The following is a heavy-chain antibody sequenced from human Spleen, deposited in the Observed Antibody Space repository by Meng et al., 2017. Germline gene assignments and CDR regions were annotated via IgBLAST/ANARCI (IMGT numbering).Heavy chain of an antibody. Sequence: QVQVPEWDAGLFTHSENLSLTCVVSGESLSDYYLSWTRQPPGKGLEWIGEINHSGSTNYNPSLESRATISVDTSQNNLSLKLSSVTAADSAVYYCARGPTTMAHDFDYWGQGTLVTVSS. D-gene: IGHD4-11*01. V-gene: IGHV4-34*01. CDR3: ARGPTTMAHDFDY. CDR2: INHSGST. CDR1: GESLSDYY. J-gene: IGHJ4*02.